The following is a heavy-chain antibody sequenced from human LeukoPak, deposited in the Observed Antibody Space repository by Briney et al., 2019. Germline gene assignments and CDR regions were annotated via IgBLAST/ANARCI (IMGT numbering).Heavy chain of an antibody. J-gene: IGHJ4*02. CDR1: GFTFTSHV. V-gene: IGHV3-64D*06. Sequence: GSLRLSCSASGFTFTSHVMHWVRQAPGKGLQYVSGISMNVQTTYYAGSVKGRFTISRDSSKNTVYLQMNSLTAEDTAVYYCVREGLERRTNFDYWGQGTLVSVSS. D-gene: IGHD1-1*01. CDR3: VREGLERRTNFDY. CDR2: ISMNVQTT.